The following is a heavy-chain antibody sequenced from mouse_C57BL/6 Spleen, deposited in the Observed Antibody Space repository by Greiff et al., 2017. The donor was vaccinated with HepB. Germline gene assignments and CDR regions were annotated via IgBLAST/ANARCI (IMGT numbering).Heavy chain of an antibody. D-gene: IGHD1-1*01. Sequence: EVQLQQSGPELVKPGASVKISCKASGYTFTDYYMNWVKQSHGKSLEWIGDINPNNVGTSYNQKFKGKATLTVDKSSSTAYMELRSLTSEDSAVYYCARWDYGSSYDYWGQGTTLTVSS. CDR1: GYTFTDYY. CDR2: INPNNVGT. CDR3: ARWDYGSSYDY. J-gene: IGHJ2*01. V-gene: IGHV1-26*01.